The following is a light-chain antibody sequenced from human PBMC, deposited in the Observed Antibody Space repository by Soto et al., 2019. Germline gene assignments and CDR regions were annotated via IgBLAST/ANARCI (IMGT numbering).Light chain of an antibody. V-gene: IGLV2-14*03. CDR3: ISYTTGNTRQIV. CDR2: DVS. CDR1: SSDVGGYNY. J-gene: IGLJ1*01. Sequence: QSALTQPTSVSGSPGQSITISCTGTSSDVGGYNYVSWYQHHPGKAPKLMIFDVSNRPSGVSNRFSGSKSGNTASLTISGLQPEDEADYYCISYTTGNTRQIVFGTGTKVTVL.